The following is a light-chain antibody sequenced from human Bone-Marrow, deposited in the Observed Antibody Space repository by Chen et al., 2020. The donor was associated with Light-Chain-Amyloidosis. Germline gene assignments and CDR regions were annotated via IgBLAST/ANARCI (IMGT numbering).Light chain of an antibody. V-gene: IGKV3-20*01. CDR2: ASS. J-gene: IGKJ4*01. CDR1: QSVDSNF. Sequence: VILTQSPGTLSLSPGEGATLSCRASQSVDSNFLAWYQQRPGQAPRLLIYASSTRTTGVPPRFRGRGSGTDFTLIISEVEPEDFAFYYCQYYDDSLLTFGGGTKV. CDR3: QYYDDSLLT.